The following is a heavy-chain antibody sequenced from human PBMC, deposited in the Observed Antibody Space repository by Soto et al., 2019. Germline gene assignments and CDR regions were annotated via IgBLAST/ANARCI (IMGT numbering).Heavy chain of an antibody. CDR3: ASHYYDSSGYNYYCGMDV. Sequence: QVQLVQSGAEVKKPGSSVKVSCKASGGTFSSYAISWVRQAPGQGLEWMGGILPMFGTADYGQKFQGRVTITADESTSTAYMELSSLRSEDTAVYYCASHYYDSSGYNYYCGMDVWGQGTTVTVSS. J-gene: IGHJ6*02. D-gene: IGHD3-22*01. CDR2: ILPMFGTA. V-gene: IGHV1-69*12. CDR1: GGTFSSYA.